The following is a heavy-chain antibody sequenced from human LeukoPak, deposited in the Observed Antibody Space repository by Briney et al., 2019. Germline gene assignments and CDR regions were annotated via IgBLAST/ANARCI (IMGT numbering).Heavy chain of an antibody. D-gene: IGHD2-21*02. CDR1: GFTFSSYA. Sequence: GGSLRLSCAASGFTFSSYAMSWVRQAPGKGLEGVSAISGSGGSTYYADSVKGRFTISRDNSKNTLYLQMNSLRAEDTAVYYCAKDGLAYCGGDCPLGYYYMDVWGKGTPVTVSS. CDR3: AKDGLAYCGGDCPLGYYYMDV. V-gene: IGHV3-23*01. CDR2: ISGSGGST. J-gene: IGHJ6*03.